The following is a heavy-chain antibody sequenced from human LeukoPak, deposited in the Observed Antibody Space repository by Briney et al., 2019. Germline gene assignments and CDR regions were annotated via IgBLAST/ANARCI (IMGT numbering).Heavy chain of an antibody. J-gene: IGHJ4*02. Sequence: GASVKVSCKASGYTFTGYYIHWVRQAPGQGLEWMGRINPNGGGTNYAQKLQGRVTMTSDTSISTAYMELSRLRSDDTAVYYCARERKITIFGVACDYWGQGTLVTVSS. CDR3: ARERKITIFGVACDY. CDR1: GYTFTGYY. V-gene: IGHV1-2*06. D-gene: IGHD3-3*01. CDR2: INPNGGGT.